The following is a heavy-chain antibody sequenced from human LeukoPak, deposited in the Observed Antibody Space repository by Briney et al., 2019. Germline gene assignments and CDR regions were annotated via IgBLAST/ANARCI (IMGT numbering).Heavy chain of an antibody. Sequence: GSVRVSCTASGYTFTSYGISWVRQAPGQGREWMGWISAYNGNTNYAQKLHGRVTMTTDTSTSTAYMELRSLRSDDTAVYYCARSVDYDSSGYYSYWGQGTLVTVSS. CDR1: GYTFTSYG. V-gene: IGHV1-18*01. CDR2: ISAYNGNT. D-gene: IGHD3-22*01. CDR3: ARSVDYDSSGYYSY. J-gene: IGHJ4*02.